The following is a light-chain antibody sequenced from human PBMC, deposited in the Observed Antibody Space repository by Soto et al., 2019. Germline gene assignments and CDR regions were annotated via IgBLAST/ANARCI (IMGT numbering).Light chain of an antibody. CDR3: QQMHSTSSYT. Sequence: DIQMTQSPSSLSASVGDRVTITCRASQNIRNYLNWYQQRPGKTPNLLVYAASNLRGGVPSRFSGSGSGTVFTLTINSLQPEDVATYYCQQMHSTSSYTFGQGTRVDIK. J-gene: IGKJ2*01. V-gene: IGKV1-39*01. CDR1: QNIRNY. CDR2: AAS.